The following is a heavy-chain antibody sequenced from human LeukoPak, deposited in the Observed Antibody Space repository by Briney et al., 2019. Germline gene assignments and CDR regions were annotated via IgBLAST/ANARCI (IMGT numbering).Heavy chain of an antibody. J-gene: IGHJ6*04. Sequence: SVKVSCKASGGTFSSYAISWVRQAPGQRLEWMGGIIPIFGTANYAQKFQGRVTITADESTSTAYMELSSLRSEDTAVYYCARGSCSSTSCYAGNYYYYGMDVWGKGSTVTVSS. CDR2: IIPIFGTA. D-gene: IGHD2-2*01. CDR1: GGTFSSYA. V-gene: IGHV1-69*01. CDR3: ARGSCSSTSCYAGNYYYYGMDV.